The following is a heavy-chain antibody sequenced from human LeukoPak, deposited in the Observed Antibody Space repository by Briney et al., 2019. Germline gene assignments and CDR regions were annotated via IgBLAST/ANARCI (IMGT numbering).Heavy chain of an antibody. Sequence: GESLRISCKAFGYRFTTYWIGWVRQMPGKGLEWMGAIHPGDSDTRYSPSFQGQVTISADKSISTASLQWSSLKASDTAMYYCARRWSYYYDSSGYYSTYWYFDLWGRGTLVTVSS. V-gene: IGHV5-51*01. CDR2: IHPGDSDT. CDR1: GYRFTTYW. CDR3: ARRWSYYYDSSGYYSTYWYFDL. D-gene: IGHD3-22*01. J-gene: IGHJ2*01.